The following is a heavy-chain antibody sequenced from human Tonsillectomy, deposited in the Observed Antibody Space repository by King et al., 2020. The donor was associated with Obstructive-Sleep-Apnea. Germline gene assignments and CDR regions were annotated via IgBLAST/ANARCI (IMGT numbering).Heavy chain of an antibody. CDR1: GGSFSGYY. D-gene: IGHD3-10*01. V-gene: IGHV4-34*01. CDR3: ARGGGFGTPRGFDP. J-gene: IGHJ5*02. CDR2: INHRGST. Sequence: VQLQQWGAGLLKPSETLSLTCAVYGGSFSGYYWSWIRQPPGKGLEWIGEINHRGSTNYNPSLKSRVTISVDTSKNQFSLKLSSVTAADTAVYYCARGGGFGTPRGFDPWGQGTLVTVSS.